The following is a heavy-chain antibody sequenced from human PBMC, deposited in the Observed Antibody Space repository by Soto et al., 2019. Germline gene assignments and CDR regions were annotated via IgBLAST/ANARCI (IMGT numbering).Heavy chain of an antibody. V-gene: IGHV4-61*01. CDR3: ARDLSGSGLDY. D-gene: IGHD1-26*01. CDR2: IYYTGST. Sequence: QVQLQESGPGLVKPSETLSLTCTVSGASVSSGSNYWSWIRQPPGKGLEWIGYIYYTGSTNYNPSLKSRVTISADTSKNQFSLRLNSVTAADTAVYYCARDLSGSGLDYWGQGTLVTVSS. J-gene: IGHJ4*02. CDR1: GASVSSGSNY.